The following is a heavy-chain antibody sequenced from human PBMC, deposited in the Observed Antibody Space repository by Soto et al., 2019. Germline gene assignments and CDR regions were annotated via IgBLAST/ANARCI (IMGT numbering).Heavy chain of an antibody. CDR2: ISSSGSTI. D-gene: IGHD3-10*01. J-gene: IGHJ6*02. V-gene: IGHV3-11*01. CDR1: GFTFSDYY. Sequence: GGSLRLSCAASGFTFSDYYMSWIRQAPGKGLEWVSYISSSGSTIYYADSVKGRFTISRDNAKNSLYLQMNSLRAEDTAVYYCARDRVLSFGELLSHCYYYGMDVWGQGTTVTVSS. CDR3: ARDRVLSFGELLSHCYYYGMDV.